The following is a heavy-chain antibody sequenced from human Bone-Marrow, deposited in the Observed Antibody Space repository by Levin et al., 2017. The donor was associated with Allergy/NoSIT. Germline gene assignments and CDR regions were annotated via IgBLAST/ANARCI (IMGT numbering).Heavy chain of an antibody. V-gene: IGHV4-30-2*01. D-gene: IGHD4-17*01. CDR2: IYDSGNT. CDR3: ARGTTVTPGGTDSFDI. J-gene: IGHJ3*02. Sequence: PSQTLSLPCAVSGGSIRSGGYSLSWIRQPPGKGLEWIGYIYDSGNTYYNPSLKSRVTILVDMSKKRFSLRLTSVTAADTAVYYCARGTTVTPGGTDSFDIWGQGTFVTVS. CDR1: GGSIRSGGYS.